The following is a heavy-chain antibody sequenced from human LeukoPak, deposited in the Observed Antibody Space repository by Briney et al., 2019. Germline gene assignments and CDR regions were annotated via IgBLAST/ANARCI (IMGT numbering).Heavy chain of an antibody. CDR2: ISYDGSNK. D-gene: IGHD3-10*01. J-gene: IGHJ3*02. Sequence: GGSLRLSCVASGFTFSSYGMHWVRQAPGKGLEWAAIISYDGSNKYYVDSVKGRFTISRDNSKNTLYLQMNSLRAEDTAVYYCAKDISGRYAFDIWGQGTMVTVSS. V-gene: IGHV3-30*18. CDR1: GFTFSSYG. CDR3: AKDISGRYAFDI.